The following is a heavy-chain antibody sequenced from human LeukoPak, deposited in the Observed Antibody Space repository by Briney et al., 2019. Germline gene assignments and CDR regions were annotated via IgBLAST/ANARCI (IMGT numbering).Heavy chain of an antibody. CDR3: ARLHHDFWSGYYPPRAFDI. V-gene: IGHV4-39*01. CDR2: IYYSGST. D-gene: IGHD3-3*01. J-gene: IGHJ3*02. Sequence: SETLSPTCTVSGGSISSSSYYWGWIRQPPGKGLEWIGSIYYSGSTYYNPSLKSRVTISVDTSKNQFTLKLSSVTAADTAVYYCARLHHDFWSGYYPPRAFDIWGQGTMVTVSS. CDR1: GGSISSSSYY.